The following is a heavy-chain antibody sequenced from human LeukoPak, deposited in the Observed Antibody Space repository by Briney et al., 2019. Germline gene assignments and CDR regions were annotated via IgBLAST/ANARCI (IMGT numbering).Heavy chain of an antibody. CDR2: INHSGST. V-gene: IGHV4-34*01. J-gene: IGHJ4*02. Sequence: SETLSLTCAVHGGSFSGYYWSWIRQPPGKGLEWIGEINHSGSTNYNPSLKSRVTISVDTSKNQFSLELSSVTAADTAVYYCARAGYSSGWTYFDYWGQGTLVTVSS. CDR3: ARAGYSSGWTYFDY. CDR1: GGSFSGYY. D-gene: IGHD6-19*01.